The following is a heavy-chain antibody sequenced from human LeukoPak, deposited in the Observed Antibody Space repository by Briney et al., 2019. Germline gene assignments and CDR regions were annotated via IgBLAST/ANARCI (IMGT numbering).Heavy chain of an antibody. CDR2: INGESTFK. J-gene: IGHJ3*02. CDR1: GFSFSSPG. Sequence: GGSLRLSCTASGFSFSSPGMNWVRQAPGEGLEWVSSINGESTFKVYADSVKGRFTISRDNAKNSLYLQMDSLRAEDTAVYYCAKYQTGTWTSYDSSDIWGQGTLVTVSS. CDR3: AKYQTGTWTSYDSSDI. D-gene: IGHD1-7*01. V-gene: IGHV3-21*01.